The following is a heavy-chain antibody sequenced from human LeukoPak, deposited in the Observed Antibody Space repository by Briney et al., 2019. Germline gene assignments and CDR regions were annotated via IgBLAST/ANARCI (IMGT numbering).Heavy chain of an antibody. CDR3: ARRVQKQVGTNWFDP. J-gene: IGHJ5*02. V-gene: IGHV1-2*02. D-gene: IGHD4-23*01. CDR2: INPNNGVT. Sequence: GASVKVSCKASGYTFDDEYIHWVRQAPGLGLEWMGWINPNNGVTNYAQGFQGRVTMTRDTSISTAYMELSRLRSDDSAVYYCARRVQKQVGTNWFDPWGQGTLVTVSS. CDR1: GYTFDDEY.